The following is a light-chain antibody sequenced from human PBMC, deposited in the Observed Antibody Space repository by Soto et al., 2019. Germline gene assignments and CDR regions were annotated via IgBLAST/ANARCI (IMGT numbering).Light chain of an antibody. V-gene: IGLV2-14*01. J-gene: IGLJ1*01. Sequence: QCALTQPSSLSGSPGQSITISCTGSINDIGTYEYVSWHQHHPGRAPKLIIFGVNDRPSGISDRFSGSKSGNTASLTIFGLQLEDEAVYYCSSYTTGSTITWVFGTGTKVNVL. CDR3: SSYTTGSTITWV. CDR2: GVN. CDR1: INDIGTYEY.